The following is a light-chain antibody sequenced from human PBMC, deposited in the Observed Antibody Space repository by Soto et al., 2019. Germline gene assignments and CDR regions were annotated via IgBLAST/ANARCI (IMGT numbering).Light chain of an antibody. J-gene: IGLJ1*01. CDR1: SSDVGAYNF. V-gene: IGLV2-14*01. Sequence: QSVLTQPASVSGSPGQSITISCTGTSSDVGAYNFVSWYQHHPGRAPKLIIYEVTIRPSGVSNRFSGSKSGNTASLTISGLQAEDEADYYCSSYTTSAPYVFGSGTKGTVL. CDR2: EVT. CDR3: SSYTTSAPYV.